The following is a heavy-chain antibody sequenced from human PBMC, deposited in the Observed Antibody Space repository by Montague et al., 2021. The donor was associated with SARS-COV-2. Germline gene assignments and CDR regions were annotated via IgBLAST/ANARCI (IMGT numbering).Heavy chain of an antibody. V-gene: IGHV4-59*01. CDR1: GGSISTSF. J-gene: IGHJ6*02. D-gene: IGHD3-3*01. CDR2: ISFTGGT. Sequence: SETLSLTCTVSGGSISTSFWSWVRQPPGEGLEWIAFISFTGGTNYNPSLKSRVVVSIDTSKRQVSLKVNSVTAADSAVYYCARESRLQYLEWSGSRYDYYGMDVWGQGTTVTVSS. CDR3: ARESRLQYLEWSGSRYDYYGMDV.